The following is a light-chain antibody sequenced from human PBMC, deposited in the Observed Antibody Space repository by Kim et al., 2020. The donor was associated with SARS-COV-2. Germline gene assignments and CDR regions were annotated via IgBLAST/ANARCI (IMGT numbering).Light chain of an antibody. J-gene: IGLJ3*02. CDR3: QTWDTGIRV. CDR1: SGHSTYA. CDR2: LEGDGSH. V-gene: IGLV4-69*01. Sequence: QLLLTQSPSASAPLGASVKLTCTLSSGHSTYAIAWLQQQPERGPRYLMKLEGDGSHNKGDGIPDRFSGSSSGAERYLSISSLQSEDEADYYCQTWDTGIRVFGGGTQLTVL.